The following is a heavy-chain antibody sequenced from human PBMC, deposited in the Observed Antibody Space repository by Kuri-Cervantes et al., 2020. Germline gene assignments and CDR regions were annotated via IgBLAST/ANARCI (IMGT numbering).Heavy chain of an antibody. V-gene: IGHV3-23*01. CDR3: AKDDREV. CDR2: LSGSGTYT. Sequence: GESLKISCTASGFTFGDYAMSWVRQAPGKGLEWVSSLSGSGTYTYYTDSVKGRFTISRDNSKNTLYLQMNSLRPEDTALYYCAKDDREVWGQGTLVTVSS. CDR1: GFTFGDYA. J-gene: IGHJ4*02.